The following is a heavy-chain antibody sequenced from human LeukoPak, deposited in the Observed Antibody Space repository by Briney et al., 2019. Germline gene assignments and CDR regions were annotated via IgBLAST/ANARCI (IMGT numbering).Heavy chain of an antibody. V-gene: IGHV1-8*03. CDR1: GYTFTSYD. Sequence: ASVKVSCKASGYTFTSYDINWVRQATGQGLEWMGWMNPNSGNRGYAQKFQGRVTITRNTSISTAYMELSSLRSEDTAVYYCARGRSIAARGDYYMDVWGKGTTVTVSS. CDR2: MNPNSGNR. J-gene: IGHJ6*03. CDR3: ARGRSIAARGDYYMDV. D-gene: IGHD6-6*01.